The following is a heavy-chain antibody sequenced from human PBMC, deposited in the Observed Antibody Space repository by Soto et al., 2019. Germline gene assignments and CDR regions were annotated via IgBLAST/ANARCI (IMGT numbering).Heavy chain of an antibody. Sequence: QVQLQESGPGLVKPSQTLSLTCTVSGGSISSGAYYWSWIRQPPGKGLEWIGYIYYSGSTYYNPSLKSRVTISVDTSKNQISLKLSSVTAADTAVYYCARVPYYDGSGFNIPSDWYFDLWGRGTLVTVSS. J-gene: IGHJ2*01. CDR3: ARVPYYDGSGFNIPSDWYFDL. D-gene: IGHD3-22*01. V-gene: IGHV4-30-4*01. CDR2: IYYSGST. CDR1: GGSISSGAYY.